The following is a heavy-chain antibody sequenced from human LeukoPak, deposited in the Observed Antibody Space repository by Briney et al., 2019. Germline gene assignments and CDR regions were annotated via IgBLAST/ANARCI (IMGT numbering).Heavy chain of an antibody. CDR3: AKGSAAGRPYYFDY. D-gene: IGHD6-25*01. Sequence: GGSLRLSCAASGFTFSNYAMIWVRQAPGKGLEWVSAISGSGATKYYADSVKGRFTISKDSSKTILYLQMNSLRAEDAAVYFCAKGSAAGRPYYFDYWGQGTLVTVSS. CDR1: GFTFSNYA. CDR2: ISGSGATK. V-gene: IGHV3-23*01. J-gene: IGHJ4*02.